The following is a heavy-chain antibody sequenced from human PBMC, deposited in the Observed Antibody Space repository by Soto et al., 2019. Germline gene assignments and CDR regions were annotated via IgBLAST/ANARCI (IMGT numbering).Heavy chain of an antibody. J-gene: IGHJ4*02. CDR1: GFSFRSNW. CDR3: ARGLYDFWSGEIGY. V-gene: IGHV3-74*03. D-gene: IGHD3-3*01. CDR2: INSDGSIT. Sequence: EVHLVESGGGLVQPGGSLRLSCAASGFSFRSNWMHWVRQVPGKGLLWVSYINSDGSITTYADSVKGRFTTSRDNAKNTLYLQMNSLRADDTAVYYCARGLYDFWSGEIGYWGQGTLVTVSS.